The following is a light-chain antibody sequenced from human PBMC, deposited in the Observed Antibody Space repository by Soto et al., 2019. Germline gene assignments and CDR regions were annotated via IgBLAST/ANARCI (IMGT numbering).Light chain of an antibody. Sequence: EVVVTQSPATLSVSPGERATLSCRASQRVESNLAWYQQKPGQAPRLLIYYASTRATGIPARFGGSGSGTEFTLTISSLQSEDFAVYYCQQYNNWPRTFGGGTKVDIK. CDR1: QRVESN. CDR2: YAS. J-gene: IGKJ4*01. CDR3: QQYNNWPRT. V-gene: IGKV3-15*01.